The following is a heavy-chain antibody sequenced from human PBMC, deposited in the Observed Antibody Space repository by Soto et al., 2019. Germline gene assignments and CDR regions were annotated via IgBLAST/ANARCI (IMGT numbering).Heavy chain of an antibody. CDR1: GGSFSGYY. J-gene: IGHJ4*02. Sequence: SETLSLTCAVFGGSFSGYYGNWIRQPPGEGLEWIGEINHSGSTNYNPSLKSRVTISVDTSKNQFSLKLSSVTAADTAVYYCARGLPLYYYDSSGYYFDYWGQGTLVTVSS. D-gene: IGHD3-22*01. CDR2: INHSGST. CDR3: ARGLPLYYYDSSGYYFDY. V-gene: IGHV4-34*09.